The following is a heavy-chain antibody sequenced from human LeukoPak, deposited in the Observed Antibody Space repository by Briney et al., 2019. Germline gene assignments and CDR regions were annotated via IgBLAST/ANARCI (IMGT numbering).Heavy chain of an antibody. V-gene: IGHV1-69*05. Sequence: ASVKVSCKASGGTFSSYAISWVRQAPGQGLEWMGRIIPIFGTANYAQKFQGRVTITTDESTSTAYMELSSLRSEDTAVYYCARGGDHGDYGYFDLWGRGTLVTVSS. CDR2: IIPIFGTA. CDR1: GGTFSSYA. D-gene: IGHD4-17*01. J-gene: IGHJ2*01. CDR3: ARGGDHGDYGYFDL.